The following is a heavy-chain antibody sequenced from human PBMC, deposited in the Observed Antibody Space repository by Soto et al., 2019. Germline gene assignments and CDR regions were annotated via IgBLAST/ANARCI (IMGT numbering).Heavy chain of an antibody. V-gene: IGHV4-59*01. J-gene: IGHJ4*02. CDR2: IYYNGIT. D-gene: IGHD3-22*01. Sequence: PSETLSLTCAVYGGSFSGYYWSWIRQPPGKGLEWIGYIYYNGITNYNPSLKSRVTISIDTSKNQFSLKLRSVTAADTAVYYCARDPRNYYDSSDYYPTVYWGQGTLVTVSS. CDR3: ARDPRNYYDSSDYYPTVY. CDR1: GGSFSGYY.